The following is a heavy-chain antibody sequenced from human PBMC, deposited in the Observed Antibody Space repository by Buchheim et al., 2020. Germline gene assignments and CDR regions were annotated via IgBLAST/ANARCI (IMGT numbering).Heavy chain of an antibody. CDR2: LSAGGDT. Sequence: EVQLLESGGGLVQPGGSLRLSCEASGFTSSNYAMTWVRQAPGKGLEWVSVLSAGGDTDYADSVKSRFTISRDTSKNTLYLQMNSLRAEDTAIYYCAKVRAHSGFDYFHYWGQGTL. CDR1: GFTSSNYA. D-gene: IGHD5-12*01. J-gene: IGHJ4*02. V-gene: IGHV3-23*01. CDR3: AKVRAHSGFDYFHY.